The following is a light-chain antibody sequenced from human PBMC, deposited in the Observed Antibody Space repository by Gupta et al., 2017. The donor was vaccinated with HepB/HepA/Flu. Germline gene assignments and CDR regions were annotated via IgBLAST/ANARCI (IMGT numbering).Light chain of an antibody. J-gene: IGKJ1*01. CDR1: QDISNY. Sequence: DIQMTQSPSSLSASVGDRVTITCQASQDISNYLNWYQQKPGKAPKLLIYDASNLETGVPSRFSGSGSGTDFTFTISSLQPEDIATDYCQQYDNRPPGWTFGQGTKVEIK. CDR2: DAS. CDR3: QQYDNRPPGWT. V-gene: IGKV1-33*01.